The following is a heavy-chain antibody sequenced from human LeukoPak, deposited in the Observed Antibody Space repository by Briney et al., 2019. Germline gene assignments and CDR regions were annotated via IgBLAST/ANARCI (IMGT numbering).Heavy chain of an antibody. CDR2: IYYSGST. CDR3: ARTKVTTLSRWFDP. CDR1: GGSISSGGYY. Sequence: SETLSLTCTVSGGSISSGGYYWSWIRQRPGKGLEWIGYIYYSGSTYYNPSLKSRVTISVDTSKNQFSLKLSSVTAADTAVYYCARTKVTTLSRWFDPWGQGTLVTVSS. J-gene: IGHJ5*02. D-gene: IGHD4-17*01. V-gene: IGHV4-31*03.